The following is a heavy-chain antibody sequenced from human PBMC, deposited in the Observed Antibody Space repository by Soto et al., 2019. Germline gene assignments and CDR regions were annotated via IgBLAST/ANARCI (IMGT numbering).Heavy chain of an antibody. CDR3: ARESHDMLTGPPRVWYFDL. J-gene: IGHJ2*01. CDR1: GGSFSGCY. V-gene: IGHV4-34*01. Sequence: QVQLQQWGAGPLRPLETLSLTCGASGGSFSGCYWAWIRQSPGEGLEWIGEMNDGGSIHYNPSLKSGGSISGDTSKNHYSLKLRSVTAADTAVYYCARESHDMLTGPPRVWYFDLWGRGTLVTVSS. CDR2: MNDGGSI. D-gene: IGHD3-9*01.